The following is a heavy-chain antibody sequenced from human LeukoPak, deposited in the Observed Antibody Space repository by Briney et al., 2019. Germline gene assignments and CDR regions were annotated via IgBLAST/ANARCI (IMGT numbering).Heavy chain of an antibody. Sequence: SETLSLTCTVSGGSISNSNWWSWVRQTPGTGLEWIGEIYPSGSTNYNPSLKSRVTISVDKSKNQYSLNLSSVTAADTAVYYCARDPPRGYGLDVWGPGITVTVS. CDR3: ARDPPRGYGLDV. V-gene: IGHV4-4*02. J-gene: IGHJ6*02. CDR1: GGSISNSNW. CDR2: IYPSGST.